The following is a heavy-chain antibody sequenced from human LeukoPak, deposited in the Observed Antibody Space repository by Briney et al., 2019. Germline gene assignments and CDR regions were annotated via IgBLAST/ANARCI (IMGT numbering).Heavy chain of an antibody. D-gene: IGHD7-27*01. Sequence: AASVKVSCKASGYTFTSYDINWVRQATGQGLEWMGWMNPNSGATGYAQKFQGRVTMTRSASINTAYMELTNLRSEDTAVYHCARAPRSWGLDHWGQGTLVTVSS. J-gene: IGHJ4*02. CDR1: GYTFTSYD. CDR3: ARAPRSWGLDH. CDR2: MNPNSGAT. V-gene: IGHV1-8*01.